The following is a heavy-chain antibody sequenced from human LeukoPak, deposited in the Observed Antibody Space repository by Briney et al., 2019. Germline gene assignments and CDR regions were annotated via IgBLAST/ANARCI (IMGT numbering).Heavy chain of an antibody. CDR3: ARDRSSSGYRESDY. V-gene: IGHV3-30*04. D-gene: IGHD3-22*01. CDR1: GFIFSSYA. Sequence: PGGSLRPSCAASGFIFSSYAMHWVRQAPGKGLEWVAVISFDGSNKYYADSVKGRFTISRDNSKSTLYLQMNSLRTEDTAVYYCARDRSSSGYRESDYWGQGTLVTVSS. J-gene: IGHJ4*02. CDR2: ISFDGSNK.